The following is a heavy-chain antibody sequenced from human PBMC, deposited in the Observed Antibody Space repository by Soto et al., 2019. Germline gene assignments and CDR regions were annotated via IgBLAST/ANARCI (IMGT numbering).Heavy chain of an antibody. D-gene: IGHD5-18*01. J-gene: IGHJ3*02. CDR3: ARESGYSYGRDAFDI. CDR1: VFTFSSYA. Sequence: PGWSLRLSCASSVFTFSSYAMHWVRQAPGKGLEWVAVISYDGSNKYYADSVKGRFTISRDNSKNTLYLQMNSLRAEDTAVYYCARESGYSYGRDAFDIWGQGTMVTVSS. CDR2: ISYDGSNK. V-gene: IGHV3-30-3*01.